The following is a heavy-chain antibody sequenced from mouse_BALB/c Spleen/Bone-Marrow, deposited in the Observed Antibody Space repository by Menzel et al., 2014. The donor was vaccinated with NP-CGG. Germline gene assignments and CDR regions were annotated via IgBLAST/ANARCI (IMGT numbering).Heavy chain of an antibody. CDR1: GYIFTNYW. V-gene: IGHV1S81*02. Sequence: VQLQQSGADLVKPGASVKLPCKASGYIFTNYWMHWVKQRLGQGLSWIGEINPTNGRSNYNEKFKSKATLTVDKSSSTAYMQLSSLTSEDSAVYYCARRGDYYGAMDYWGQGTSVTVSS. J-gene: IGHJ4*01. D-gene: IGHD1-1*01. CDR3: ARRGDYYGAMDY. CDR2: INPTNGRS.